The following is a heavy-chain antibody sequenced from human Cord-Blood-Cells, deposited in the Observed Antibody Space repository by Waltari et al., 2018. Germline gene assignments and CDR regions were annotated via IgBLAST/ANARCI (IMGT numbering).Heavy chain of an antibody. CDR3: ARELYSGYDCGY. CDR2: ISSSSIYI. V-gene: IGHV3-21*01. D-gene: IGHD5-12*01. CDR1: GFTFSSYS. J-gene: IGHJ4*02. Sequence: EVQLVESGGGLVKPGGSLRLSCAASGFTFSSYSMNWVRHAPGKGLEWVSSISSSSIYIYYADSVKGRFTITRDNAKNSLYLQMNSLRAEDTAVYYCARELYSGYDCGYWGQGTLVTVSS.